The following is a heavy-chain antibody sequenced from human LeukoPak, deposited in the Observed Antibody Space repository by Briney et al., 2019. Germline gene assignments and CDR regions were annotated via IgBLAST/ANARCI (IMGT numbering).Heavy chain of an antibody. V-gene: IGHV1-2*02. J-gene: IGHJ4*02. D-gene: IGHD1-26*01. Sequence: ASVKVSCKASGGTFSSYAISWVRQAPGQGLEWMGWINPNSGGTNYAQKFQGRVTMTRDTSISTAYMELSRLRSDDTAVYYCARDKGGSYPFDYWGQGTLVTVSS. CDR1: GGTFSSYA. CDR3: ARDKGGSYPFDY. CDR2: INPNSGGT.